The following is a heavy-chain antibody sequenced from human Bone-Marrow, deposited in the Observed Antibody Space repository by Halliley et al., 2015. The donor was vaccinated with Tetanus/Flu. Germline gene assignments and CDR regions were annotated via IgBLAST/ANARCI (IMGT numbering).Heavy chain of an antibody. CDR3: ARRYGESHLYGMDV. CDR2: INYRSTNI. J-gene: IGHJ6*02. V-gene: IGHV3-21*01. D-gene: IGHD2-15*01. Sequence: SFINYRSTNIYYADPVKGRFTISRDNSKNSVYLQMTSLSAGDTAVYYCARRYGESHLYGMDVWGQGTTVIVSS.